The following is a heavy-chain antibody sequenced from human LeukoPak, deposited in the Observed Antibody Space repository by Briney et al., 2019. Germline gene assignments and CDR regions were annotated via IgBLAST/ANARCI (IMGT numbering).Heavy chain of an antibody. CDR2: INPHSSGT. Sequence: ASVKVSCEASGYTFTSYYMHWVRQAPGQGLEWMGWINPHSSGTNYAQKFQGRVTMTRDTSISTAYMELSRLRSDDTAVYYCARPCGGDCSHPYFDYWGQGTLVTVSS. CDR3: ARPCGGDCSHPYFDY. D-gene: IGHD2-21*01. CDR1: GYTFTSYY. V-gene: IGHV1-2*02. J-gene: IGHJ4*02.